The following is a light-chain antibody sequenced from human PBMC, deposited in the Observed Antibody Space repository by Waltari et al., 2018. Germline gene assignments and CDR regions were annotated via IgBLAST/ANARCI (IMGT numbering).Light chain of an antibody. Sequence: EIVMTQSPATLSVSPGERATLSCRARQSVSTNLAWYQQKTGQTPRLLIYDASTRSICIPDMFSGSGSGTAFTLTISSLQSEDFAVYSCQQYKSWPSFGGGTKVQIK. CDR3: QQYKSWPS. J-gene: IGKJ4*01. V-gene: IGKV3-15*01. CDR2: DAS. CDR1: QSVSTN.